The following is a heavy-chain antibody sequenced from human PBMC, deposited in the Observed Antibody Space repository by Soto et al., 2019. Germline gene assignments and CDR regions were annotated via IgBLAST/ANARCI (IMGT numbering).Heavy chain of an antibody. D-gene: IGHD6-19*01. V-gene: IGHV3-74*01. J-gene: IGHJ4*02. CDR2: IKRDGSST. CDR3: AVAVAGPTAIGY. CDR1: GFTFSSYW. Sequence: EVQLAESGGGLVQPGGSLRLSCAASGFTFSSYWMHWVRQAPGKGLVWVSRIKRDGSSTSYADSVKGRFTISRDNAKTRRYLQKNSLRAEDPAVYYCAVAVAGPTAIGYWGQGTLVTVSS.